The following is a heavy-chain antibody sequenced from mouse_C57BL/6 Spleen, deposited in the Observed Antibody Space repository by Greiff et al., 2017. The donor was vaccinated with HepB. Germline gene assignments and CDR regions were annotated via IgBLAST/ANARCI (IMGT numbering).Heavy chain of an antibody. J-gene: IGHJ4*01. D-gene: IGHD1-1*01. Sequence: QVQLKQSGPELVKPGASVKISCKASGYAFSSSWMNWVKQRPGKGLEWIGRIYPGDGDTNYNGKFKGKATLTADKSSSTAYMQLSSLTSEDSAVYFCAREEDYGSSLYYAMDYWGQGTSVTVSS. CDR3: AREEDYGSSLYYAMDY. CDR2: IYPGDGDT. CDR1: GYAFSSSW. V-gene: IGHV1-82*01.